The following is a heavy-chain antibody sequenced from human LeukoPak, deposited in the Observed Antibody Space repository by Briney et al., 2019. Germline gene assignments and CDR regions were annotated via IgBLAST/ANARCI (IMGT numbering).Heavy chain of an antibody. CDR2: ISGSGGST. CDR1: GFTFSSYA. V-gene: IGHV3-23*01. Sequence: GGSLRLSCAASGFTFSSYAMSWFRQAPEKGLEWVSAISGSGGSTYYADSVKGRFTISRDNSKNTLYLQMNSLRAEDTAVYYCAKEPVAVPTEYFQHWGQGTLVTVSS. J-gene: IGHJ1*01. CDR3: AKEPVAVPTEYFQH. D-gene: IGHD6-19*01.